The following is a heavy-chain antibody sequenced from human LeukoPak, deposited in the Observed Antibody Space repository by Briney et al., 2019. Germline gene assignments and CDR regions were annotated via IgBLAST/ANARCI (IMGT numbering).Heavy chain of an antibody. D-gene: IGHD6-19*01. CDR3: ARVGVQWLAHYFDY. Sequence: TSETLSLTCTVSGYSISSGYYWGWIRQPPGKGLEWIGSIYHSGSTYYNPSLKSRVTISVDTSKNQFSLKLSSVTAADTAVYYCARVGVQWLAHYFDYWGQGTLVTVSS. CDR2: IYHSGST. V-gene: IGHV4-38-2*02. J-gene: IGHJ4*02. CDR1: GYSISSGYY.